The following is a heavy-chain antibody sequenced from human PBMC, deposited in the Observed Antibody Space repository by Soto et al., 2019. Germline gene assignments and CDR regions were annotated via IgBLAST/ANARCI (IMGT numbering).Heavy chain of an antibody. CDR1: GFMFSSFG. J-gene: IGHJ3*01. D-gene: IGHD4-4*01. Sequence: PGGSLRHSCAASGFMFSSFGIHWVRQAPGKGLEWVAVISYDGTYQYYDDSVKGRFTISRDNFGNTVALQMNSLRPEDTAVYYCAKQHSDLVIGAFDVWGPGAVVTVSS. CDR2: ISYDGTYQ. V-gene: IGHV3-30*18. CDR3: AKQHSDLVIGAFDV.